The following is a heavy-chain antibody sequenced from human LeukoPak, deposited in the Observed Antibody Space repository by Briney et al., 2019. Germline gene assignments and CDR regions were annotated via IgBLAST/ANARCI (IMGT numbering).Heavy chain of an antibody. CDR2: IYYTGST. D-gene: IGHD4-17*01. V-gene: IGHV4-59*01. CDR3: ARPLQGRTVTLHY. Sequence: PSETLSLTCTVSGGSISSYYWSWLRQPPGKGLEWIGYIYYTGSTNYNPSLKSRVTMSVDTSKNQFSLKLTSVTAADTAVYYCARPLQGRTVTLHYWGQGTLVTVSS. J-gene: IGHJ4*02. CDR1: GGSISSYY.